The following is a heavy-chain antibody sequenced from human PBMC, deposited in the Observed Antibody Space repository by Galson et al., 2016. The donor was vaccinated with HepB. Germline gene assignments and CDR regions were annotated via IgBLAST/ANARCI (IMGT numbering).Heavy chain of an antibody. Sequence: SLRLSCAASGFTFSSYSMHWVRQAPGKGLEWVSSISSSSSYIYYADSVKGRFTISRDNANNSLYLQMNSLRAEDTAVYYFARGDIVGAIFDYWGQGTLVTVSS. CDR1: GFTFSSYS. V-gene: IGHV3-21*01. CDR2: ISSSSSYI. D-gene: IGHD1-26*01. J-gene: IGHJ4*02. CDR3: ARGDIVGAIFDY.